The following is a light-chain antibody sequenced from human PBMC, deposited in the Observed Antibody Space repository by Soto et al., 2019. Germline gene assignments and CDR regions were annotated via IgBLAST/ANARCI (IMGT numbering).Light chain of an antibody. CDR2: KAS. Sequence: DIQMTQSPSTLSGSVGDRVTITCRASQTISSWLAWYQQKPGKAPKLLIYKASTLKSGVPSRFGGSGSGTEFTLTISSLQPDDFATYYCQHYNSYSEALGQGTKVDIK. V-gene: IGKV1-5*03. J-gene: IGKJ1*01. CDR1: QTISSW. CDR3: QHYNSYSEA.